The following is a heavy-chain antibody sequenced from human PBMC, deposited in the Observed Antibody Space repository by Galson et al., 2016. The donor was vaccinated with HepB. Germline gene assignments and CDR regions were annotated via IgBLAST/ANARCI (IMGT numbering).Heavy chain of an antibody. V-gene: IGHV3-9*02. Sequence: SLRLSCAASGFTSDHYAMHWVRRAPGKGLEWVSGISWNSGSIGYADSVKGRFTISRDNSNNTLYLQMNGLRAEDTAVYYCAKERLVRRIFDHWGQGTLLTVSS. D-gene: IGHD1-1*01. CDR3: AKERLVRRIFDH. CDR2: ISWNSGSI. CDR1: GFTSDHYA. J-gene: IGHJ4*02.